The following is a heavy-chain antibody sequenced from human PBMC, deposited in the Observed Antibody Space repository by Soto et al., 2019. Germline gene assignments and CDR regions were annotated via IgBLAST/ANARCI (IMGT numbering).Heavy chain of an antibody. Sequence: GGSLRLSCAASGFTFSIYGMHWVRQAPGKGLEWVAVIWYDGSNKYYADSVKGRFTISRDNSKNTLYLQMNSLRAEDTAVYYCARDWGYCSSTSCYPSGMDVWGQGTTVTVSS. CDR3: ARDWGYCSSTSCYPSGMDV. CDR2: IWYDGSNK. J-gene: IGHJ6*02. V-gene: IGHV3-33*01. D-gene: IGHD2-2*01. CDR1: GFTFSIYG.